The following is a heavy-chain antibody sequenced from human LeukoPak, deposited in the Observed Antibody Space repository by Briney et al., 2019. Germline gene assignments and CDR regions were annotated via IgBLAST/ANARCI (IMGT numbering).Heavy chain of an antibody. CDR3: ARGPHSRFDY. D-gene: IGHD6-13*01. Sequence: SETLSLTCTVSGGSISSYYWSWIRQPPGKGLEWIGYIYYSGSTNYKPSLKSRVTISVDTSKNQFSLKLSSVTAADTAVYYCARGPHSRFDYWGQRTTVTVSS. V-gene: IGHV4-59*12. CDR1: GGSISSYY. CDR2: IYYSGST. J-gene: IGHJ4*02.